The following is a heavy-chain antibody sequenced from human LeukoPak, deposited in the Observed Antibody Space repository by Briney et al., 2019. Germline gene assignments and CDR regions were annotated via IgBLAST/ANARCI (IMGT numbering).Heavy chain of an antibody. CDR3: ARDQSYYDSSGYWYY. CDR1: GFTFSSYW. V-gene: IGHV3-7*01. Sequence: GGSLRLSCAASGFTFSSYWMSWVRQAPGKGLEWVANIKQDGSEKYYVDSVKGRFTISRDNAKNSLYLQMNSLRAEDTAVYYCARDQSYYDSSGYWYYWGQGTLVTVSS. J-gene: IGHJ4*02. CDR2: IKQDGSEK. D-gene: IGHD3-22*01.